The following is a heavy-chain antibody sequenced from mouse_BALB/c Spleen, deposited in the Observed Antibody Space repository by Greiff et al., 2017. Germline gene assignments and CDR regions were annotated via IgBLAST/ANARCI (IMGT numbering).Heavy chain of an antibody. CDR2: ISYDGSN. CDR1: GYSITSGYY. V-gene: IGHV3-6*02. Sequence: VQLQQSGPGLVKPSQSLSLTCSVTGYSITSGYYWNWIRQFPGNKLEWMGYISYDGSNNYNPSLKNRISITRDTSKNQFFLKLNSVTTEDTATYYCGGWFAYWGQGTLVTVSA. CDR3: GGWFAY. J-gene: IGHJ3*01.